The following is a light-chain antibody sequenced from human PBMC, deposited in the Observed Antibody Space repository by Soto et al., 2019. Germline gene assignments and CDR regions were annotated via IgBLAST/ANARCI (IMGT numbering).Light chain of an antibody. CDR1: QSVGSY. CDR3: QHRSSGPLT. Sequence: EIVLTQSPATLSLSPGERATLSCRASQSVGSYLAWYQQKPGQAPRLLIYDASNRSTRIPARFSGSGSGTYFTLTITSLEPEDCALYYCQHRSSGPLTFGGGTKVEIK. V-gene: IGKV3-11*01. J-gene: IGKJ4*01. CDR2: DAS.